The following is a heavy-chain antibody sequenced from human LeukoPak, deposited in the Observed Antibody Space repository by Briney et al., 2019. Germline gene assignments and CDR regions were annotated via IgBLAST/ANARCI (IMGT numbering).Heavy chain of an antibody. Sequence: GGSLRLSCAASGFPFSSYAMSWVRQAPGKGLEWVSAISGSGGSTYYADSVKGRFTISRDNSKNTLYLQMNSLRAEDTAVYYCAVSGEALYYFDYWGQGTLVTVSS. CDR3: AVSGEALYYFDY. CDR1: GFPFSSYA. V-gene: IGHV3-23*01. J-gene: IGHJ4*02. D-gene: IGHD6-19*01. CDR2: ISGSGGST.